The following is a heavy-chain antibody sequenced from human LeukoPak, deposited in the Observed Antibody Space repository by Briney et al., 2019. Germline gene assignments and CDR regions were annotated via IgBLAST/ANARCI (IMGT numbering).Heavy chain of an antibody. Sequence: GGSLRLSCAASGFTFSSYTMHWVRQAPGQGLEWVAIMSYDGSNKYYADSVKGRFTISRDNSKNTLYLQMNSLRAEDTAVYYCAKVYMVRGVITPFDYWGQGALVTVSS. CDR2: MSYDGSNK. CDR1: GFTFSSYT. J-gene: IGHJ4*02. V-gene: IGHV3-30-3*01. D-gene: IGHD3-10*01. CDR3: AKVYMVRGVITPFDY.